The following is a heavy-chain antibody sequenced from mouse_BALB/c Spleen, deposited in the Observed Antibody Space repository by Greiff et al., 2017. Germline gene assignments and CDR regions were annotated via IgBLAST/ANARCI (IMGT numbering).Heavy chain of an antibody. CDR1: GFNIKDTY. CDR3: ARRYGNSYYAMDD. J-gene: IGHJ4*01. V-gene: IGHV14-3*02. CDR2: IDPANGNT. D-gene: IGHD2-10*02. Sequence: VQLQQSGAELVKPGASVKLSCTASGFNIKDTYMHWVKQRPEQGLEWIGRIDPANGNTKYDPKFQGKATITADTSSNTAYLQLSSLTSEDTAVYYCARRYGNSYYAMDDWGQGTSVTVSS.